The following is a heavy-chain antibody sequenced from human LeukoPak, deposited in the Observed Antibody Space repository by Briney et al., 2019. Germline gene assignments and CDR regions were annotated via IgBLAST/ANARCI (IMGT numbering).Heavy chain of an antibody. J-gene: IGHJ4*02. CDR3: ARDVGYYFDY. V-gene: IGHV3-30*04. Sequence: GRSLRLSCAASGFTFSSYAMHWVRQAPGKGLEWVAVISYDGSNKYYADSVKGRFTISRDNSKNTLYLQTNSLRAEDTAVYYCARDVGYYFDYWGQGTLVTVSS. CDR2: ISYDGSNK. CDR1: GFTFSSYA. D-gene: IGHD3-10*01.